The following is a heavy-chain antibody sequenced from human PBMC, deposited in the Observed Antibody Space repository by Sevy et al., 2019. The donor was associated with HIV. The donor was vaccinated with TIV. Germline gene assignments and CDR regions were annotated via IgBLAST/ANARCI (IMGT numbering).Heavy chain of an antibody. CDR2: ISSSSSTM. Sequence: GGSLRLSCAASEFSFSSYSMNWVRQAPEQGLEWVSYISSSSSTMYYADSVKGRFTISRDNAKNSLYLQMNTLRAEDTAVYYCARTKSNTAMVSSDYWGQGTLVTVSS. J-gene: IGHJ4*02. CDR3: ARTKSNTAMVSSDY. V-gene: IGHV3-48*01. CDR1: EFSFSSYS. D-gene: IGHD5-18*01.